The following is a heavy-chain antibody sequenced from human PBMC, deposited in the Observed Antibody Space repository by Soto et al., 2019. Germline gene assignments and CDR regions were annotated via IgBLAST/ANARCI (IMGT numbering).Heavy chain of an antibody. Sequence: QVQLVQSGAEVKKPGSSVKVSCKASGGTFSSYTISWVRQAPGQGLEWMGRSIPILGIANYAQKFQGRVTSTGDKSASTAYMELSSLRSEDTAVYYCARVLRGSGSSFDYWGQGTLVTVSS. CDR2: SIPILGIA. D-gene: IGHD3-10*01. CDR3: ARVLRGSGSSFDY. J-gene: IGHJ4*02. V-gene: IGHV1-69*02. CDR1: GGTFSSYT.